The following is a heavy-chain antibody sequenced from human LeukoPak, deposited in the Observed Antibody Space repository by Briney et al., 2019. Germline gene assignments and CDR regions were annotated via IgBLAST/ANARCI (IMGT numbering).Heavy chain of an antibody. CDR1: GFTFSRFW. D-gene: IGHD1-14*01. CDR3: ARNRPKIDY. J-gene: IGHJ4*02. V-gene: IGHV3-74*01. CDR2: MNSDGIST. Sequence: GGSLRLSCAASGFTFSRFWMHWVRQAPGKGLVWVSRMNSDGISTSYADSVKGRFTISRDNAKNSLYLQMNSLRAEDTAVYYCARNRPKIDYWGQGTLVTVSS.